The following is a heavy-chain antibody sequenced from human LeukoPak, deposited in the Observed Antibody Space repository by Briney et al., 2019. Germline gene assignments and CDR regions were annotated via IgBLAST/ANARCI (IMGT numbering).Heavy chain of an antibody. J-gene: IGHJ6*03. CDR1: GFTFSSYA. Sequence: GGSLRLSCAASGFTFSSYAMSWVRPAPGKGLEWVSAISGSGGSTYYAADVKGRLTISRDNSKNALYQQLNSLRAEDTAVYYGAKAIYDSIGYSYYYYMYVGGKGNTATVSS. V-gene: IGHV3-23*01. D-gene: IGHD3-22*01. CDR3: AKAIYDSIGYSYYYYMYV. CDR2: ISGSGGST.